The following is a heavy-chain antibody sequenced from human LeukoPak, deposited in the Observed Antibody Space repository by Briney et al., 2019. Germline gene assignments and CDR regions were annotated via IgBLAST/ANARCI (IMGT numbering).Heavy chain of an antibody. V-gene: IGHV3-48*03. CDR1: GFTFSNYE. J-gene: IGHJ4*02. Sequence: GGSLRLSCAASGFTFSNYEMNWVRQAPGKGPEWVSYIRNSGSTTYYADSVKGRFTVSRDNAKNALHLQMNSLRAEDTAVYYCARTQRFGDYNLDYWGQGTLVTVSS. CDR3: ARTQRFGDYNLDY. CDR2: IRNSGSTT. D-gene: IGHD4-17*01.